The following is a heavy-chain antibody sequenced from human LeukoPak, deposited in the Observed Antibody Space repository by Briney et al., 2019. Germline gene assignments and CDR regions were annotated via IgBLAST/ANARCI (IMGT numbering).Heavy chain of an antibody. J-gene: IGHJ6*03. CDR1: GYTFTGYY. CDR2: INPNSGGT. D-gene: IGHD6-6*01. CDR3: ARVGHSSSMGYYYYYYMDV. Sequence: ASVKVSCRASGYTFTGYYMHWVRQAPGQGLEWMGWINPNSGGTNYAQKFQGRVTMTRDTSISTAYMELSRLRSDDTAVYYCARVGHSSSMGYYYYYYMDVWGKGTTVTVSS. V-gene: IGHV1-2*02.